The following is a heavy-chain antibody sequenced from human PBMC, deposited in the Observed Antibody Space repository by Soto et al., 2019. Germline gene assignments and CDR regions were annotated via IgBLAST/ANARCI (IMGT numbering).Heavy chain of an antibody. CDR3: ARQEGGIAVAGTGEGYYYYGMDV. Sequence: SETLSLTCTVSGDSISSSSYYWGWIRQPPGKGLEWIGDIYYSGTTHYNPSLKSRVTISIDTSKNQFSLKLSSVTAADTAVYYCARQEGGIAVAGTGEGYYYYGMDVWGQGTTVTVSS. CDR1: GDSISSSSYY. V-gene: IGHV4-39*01. J-gene: IGHJ6*02. D-gene: IGHD6-19*01. CDR2: IYYSGTT.